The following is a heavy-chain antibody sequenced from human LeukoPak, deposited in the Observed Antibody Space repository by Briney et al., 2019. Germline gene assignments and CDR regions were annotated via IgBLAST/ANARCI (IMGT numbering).Heavy chain of an antibody. CDR2: IYHSGST. D-gene: IGHD6-19*01. Sequence: TSETLSLTCTVSGYSISSGYYWGWIRPPPGKGLEWIGSIYHSGSTYYNPSLKSRVTISVDTSKNQFSLKLSSVTAADTAVYYCARGRGWDFDIWGQGTMVTVSS. V-gene: IGHV4-38-2*02. CDR1: GYSISSGYY. CDR3: ARGRGWDFDI. J-gene: IGHJ3*02.